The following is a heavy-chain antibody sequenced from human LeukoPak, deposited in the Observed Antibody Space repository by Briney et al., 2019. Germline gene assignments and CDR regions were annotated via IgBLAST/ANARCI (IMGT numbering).Heavy chain of an antibody. D-gene: IGHD3-22*01. CDR3: AKDGEEDTMIVVVIKRGFDY. CDR1: GFTFSSYG. V-gene: IGHV3-23*01. Sequence: GGTLRLSCAASGFTFSSYGMSWVRQAPGKGLEWVSAISGSGGSTYYADSVKGRFTISRDNSKNTLYLQMNSLRAEDTAVYYCAKDGEEDTMIVVVIKRGFDYWGQGTLVTVSS. CDR2: ISGSGGST. J-gene: IGHJ4*02.